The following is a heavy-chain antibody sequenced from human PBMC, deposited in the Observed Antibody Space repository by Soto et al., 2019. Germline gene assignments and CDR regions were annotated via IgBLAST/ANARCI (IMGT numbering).Heavy chain of an antibody. CDR3: AKDFAAGRKTHYFDY. CDR1: GFTFDDYT. J-gene: IGHJ4*02. CDR2: ISWDGGST. V-gene: IGHV3-43*01. D-gene: IGHD6-19*01. Sequence: EVQLVESGGVVVQPGGSLRLSCAASGFTFDDYTTHWVRQAPGKGLEWVSLISWDGGSTYYADSVKGRFTISRDNSKNSLYLQMNSLRTEDTALYYCAKDFAAGRKTHYFDYWGQGTLVTVSS.